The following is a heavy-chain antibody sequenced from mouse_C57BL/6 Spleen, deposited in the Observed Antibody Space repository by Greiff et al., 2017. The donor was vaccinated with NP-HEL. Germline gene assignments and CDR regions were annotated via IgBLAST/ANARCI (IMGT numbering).Heavy chain of an antibody. CDR3: ASSFYYGSSSGYAMDY. CDR2: INPSNGGT. D-gene: IGHD1-1*01. J-gene: IGHJ4*01. CDR1: GYTFTSYW. V-gene: IGHV1-53*01. Sequence: VQLQQPGTELVKPGASVKLSCKASGYTFTSYWMHWVKQRPGQGLEWIGNINPSNGGTNYNEKFKSKATLTVDKSSSTAYMQLSSLTSEDSAVYYCASSFYYGSSSGYAMDYWGQGTSVTVSS.